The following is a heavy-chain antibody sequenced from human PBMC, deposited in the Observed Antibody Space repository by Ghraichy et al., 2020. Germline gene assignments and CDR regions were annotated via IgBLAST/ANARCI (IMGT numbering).Heavy chain of an antibody. J-gene: IGHJ4*02. Sequence: GGSLRLSCATSGFIIDGYAMHWVRQVPGKGLEWVSRINSDGSVINYAESVRGRFTISRDNAKNTLYLQMNSLRAEDTAVYYCVRDAFGPRDYWGQGTQVTVSS. V-gene: IGHV3-74*01. CDR2: INSDGSVI. CDR1: GFIIDGYA. D-gene: IGHD3-10*01. CDR3: VRDAFGPRDY.